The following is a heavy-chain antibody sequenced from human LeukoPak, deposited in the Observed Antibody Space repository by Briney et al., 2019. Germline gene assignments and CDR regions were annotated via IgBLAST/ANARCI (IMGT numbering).Heavy chain of an antibody. V-gene: IGHV1-2*02. CDR2: INPNSGGT. J-gene: IGHJ4*02. D-gene: IGHD6-19*01. CDR3: ARGPIAVAANFDY. Sequence: VASVKVSCKASGYTFTSYGISWVRQAPGQGLEWMGWINPNSGGTNYAQKFQGRVTMTRDTSISTAYMELSRLRSDDTAVYYCARGPIAVAANFDYWGQGTLVTVSS. CDR1: GYTFTSYG.